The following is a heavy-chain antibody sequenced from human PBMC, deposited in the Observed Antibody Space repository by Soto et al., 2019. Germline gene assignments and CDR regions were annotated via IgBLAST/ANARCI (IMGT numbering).Heavy chain of an antibody. V-gene: IGHV4-39*01. CDR3: ARRRDGYKYFDY. D-gene: IGHD5-12*01. Sequence: SETLSLTCTVSGGSISSSSYYWGWIRQPPGKGLEWIGSMYYSGSTYKNPSLKSRVTISVDTSKNQFSLELSSVTAADTSVYYCARRRDGYKYFDYWGQGSLVT. CDR1: GGSISSSSYY. CDR2: MYYSGST. J-gene: IGHJ4*02.